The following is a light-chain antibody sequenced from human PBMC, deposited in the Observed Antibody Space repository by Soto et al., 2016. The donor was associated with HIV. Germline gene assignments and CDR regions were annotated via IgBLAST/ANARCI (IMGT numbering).Light chain of an antibody. Sequence: DIQMTQSPSSLSASVGDRVTITCQASQDISNYLNWYQQKPGKAPKLLIYDASNLDTGVPSGFSGSGSGTDFTFTISSLQPEDIATYYCQQYDNLPFTFGPGTKVDIK. CDR3: QQYDNLPFT. CDR1: QDISNY. V-gene: IGKV1-33*01. J-gene: IGKJ3*01. CDR2: DAS.